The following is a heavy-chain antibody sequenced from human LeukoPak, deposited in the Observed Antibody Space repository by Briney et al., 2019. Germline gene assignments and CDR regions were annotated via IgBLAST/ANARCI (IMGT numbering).Heavy chain of an antibody. J-gene: IGHJ5*02. D-gene: IGHD3-3*01. CDR3: ATVYDFWSGYGTKNWFDP. Sequence: ASVKVSCKVPGYTLTELSIHWVRQAPGKGLEWMGAFDPEDGETIYAQKFQGRVTMTEDTSTDTAYMELSSLRSEDTAVYYCATVYDFWSGYGTKNWFDPWGQGTLVTVSS. V-gene: IGHV1-24*01. CDR1: GYTLTELS. CDR2: FDPEDGET.